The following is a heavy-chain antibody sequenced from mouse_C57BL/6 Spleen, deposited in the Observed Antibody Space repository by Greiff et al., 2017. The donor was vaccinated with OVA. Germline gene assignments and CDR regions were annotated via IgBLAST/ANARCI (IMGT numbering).Heavy chain of an antibody. CDR2: IDPNSGGT. CDR1: GYTFTSYW. D-gene: IGHD1-1*01. V-gene: IGHV1-72*01. J-gene: IGHJ1*03. CDR3: ARSGFITTVVATPWYFDV. Sequence: QVQLQQPGAELVKPGASVKLSCKASGYTFTSYWMHWVKQRPGRGLEWIGRIDPNSGGTKYNEKFKSKATLTVDKPSSTAYMQLSSLTSEDSAVYYCARSGFITTVVATPWYFDVWGTGTTVTVSS.